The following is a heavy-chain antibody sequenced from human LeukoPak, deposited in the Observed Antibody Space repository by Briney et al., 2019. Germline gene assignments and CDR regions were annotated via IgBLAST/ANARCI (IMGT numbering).Heavy chain of an antibody. Sequence: GGSLRLSCAASGFTFNSSEMNWVRPAPGKGLKSVSYITSSGGTTYYADSVKGRFTISRDNARNSLFLQMNSLRAEDTAVYYCARDQRWFGELDFWGQGTLVTVSS. D-gene: IGHD3-10*01. CDR2: ITSSGGTT. CDR3: ARDQRWFGELDF. CDR1: GFTFNSSE. V-gene: IGHV3-48*03. J-gene: IGHJ4*02.